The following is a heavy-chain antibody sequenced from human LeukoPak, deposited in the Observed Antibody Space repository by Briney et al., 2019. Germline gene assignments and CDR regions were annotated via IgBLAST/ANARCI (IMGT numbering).Heavy chain of an antibody. V-gene: IGHV4-34*01. CDR3: ARSRLHSYYDILTGYYRSPPDY. D-gene: IGHD3-9*01. CDR1: GGSFSGYY. Sequence: SETLSLTCAVYGGSFSGYYWSWIRQPPGKGLEWIGEINHSGSTNYNPSLKSRVTISVDTSKNQFSLKLSSVTAADTAVYYCARSRLHSYYDILTGYYRSPPDYWGQGTLVTVSS. CDR2: INHSGST. J-gene: IGHJ4*02.